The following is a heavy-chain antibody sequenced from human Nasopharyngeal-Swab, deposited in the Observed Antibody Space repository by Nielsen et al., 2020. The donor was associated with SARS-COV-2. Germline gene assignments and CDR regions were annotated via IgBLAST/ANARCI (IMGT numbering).Heavy chain of an antibody. V-gene: IGHV3-43*02. CDR2: LSGDGGST. J-gene: IGHJ6*02. CDR1: GFTFDDYP. CDR3: AKIQGYYYGMDV. Sequence: ESLKISCAASGFTFDDYPLHWVRHAPGPGLEWVSLLSGDGGSTYYADSVKGRFTISRDNRKNSLYQQMNSLRTEDTDLYYCAKIQGYYYGMDVGGQGTTVTVSS.